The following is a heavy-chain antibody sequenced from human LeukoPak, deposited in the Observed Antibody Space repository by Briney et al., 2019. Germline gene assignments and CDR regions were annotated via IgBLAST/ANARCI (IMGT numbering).Heavy chain of an antibody. V-gene: IGHV1-2*02. CDR3: ARDQYAFDI. Sequence: ASVKVSCKTSGYTFTGYYIHWVRQAPGQGLEWMGWINPNSGGTNYAQKFQGRVTMTRDTSISTAYMELSRLRSDDTAVYYCARDQYAFDIWGQGTMVTVSS. CDR1: GYTFTGYY. CDR2: INPNSGGT. J-gene: IGHJ3*02.